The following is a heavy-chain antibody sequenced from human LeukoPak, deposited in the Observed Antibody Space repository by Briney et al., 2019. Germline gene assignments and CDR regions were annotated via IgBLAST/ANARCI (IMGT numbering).Heavy chain of an antibody. CDR2: IYTSGST. CDR3: ARGVVDYDFWSGFDGNNWFDP. V-gene: IGHV4-4*07. J-gene: IGHJ5*02. D-gene: IGHD3-3*01. CDR1: GGSISSYY. Sequence: PSVTLSLTCTVSGGSISSYYWSWIRQPAGKGLEWIGRIYTSGSTNYNPSLKSRVTMSVDTSKNQFSLKLSSVTAADTAVYYCARGVVDYDFWSGFDGNNWFDPWGQGTLVTVSS.